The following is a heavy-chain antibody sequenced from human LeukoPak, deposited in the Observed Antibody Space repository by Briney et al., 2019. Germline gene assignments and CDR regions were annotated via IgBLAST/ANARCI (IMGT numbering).Heavy chain of an antibody. Sequence: SVKFSCKASVYTFTSYGISWVRQAPGQGLKWMGGIIPIFGTVNYAQKFQGRVTITADESTSTAYMELSSLRSEDTAVYYCASASWYDSSGYNPPPHFDYWGQGTLVTVSS. CDR3: ASASWYDSSGYNPPPHFDY. J-gene: IGHJ4*02. CDR2: IIPIFGTV. CDR1: VYTFTSYG. D-gene: IGHD3-22*01. V-gene: IGHV1-69*13.